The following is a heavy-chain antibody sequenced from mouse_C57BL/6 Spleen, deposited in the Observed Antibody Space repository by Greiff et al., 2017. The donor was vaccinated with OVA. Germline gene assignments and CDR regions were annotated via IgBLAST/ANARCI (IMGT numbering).Heavy chain of an antibody. CDR3: AREDY. CDR1: GFTFSSYA. Sequence: DVHLVESGGGLVKPGGSLKLSCAASGFTFSSYAMSWVRQTPEKRLEWVATISDGGSYTYYPDNVKGRFTISRDNAKNNLYLQMSHLKSEDTAMYYCAREDYWGQGTSVTVSS. V-gene: IGHV5-4*01. CDR2: ISDGGSYT. J-gene: IGHJ4*01.